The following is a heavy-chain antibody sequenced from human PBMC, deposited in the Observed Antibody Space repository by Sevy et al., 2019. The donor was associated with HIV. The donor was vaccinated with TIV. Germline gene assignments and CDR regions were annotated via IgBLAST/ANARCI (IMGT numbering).Heavy chain of an antibody. CDR1: GGSISSYY. Sequence: SETLSLTCTVSGGSISSYYWSWIQQPPGKGLEWIGYIYYSGSTNYNPSLKSRVTISVDTSKNQFSLKLSSVTAADTAVYYCARGYSSSWYSVRWFDPWGRGTLVTVSS. J-gene: IGHJ5*02. V-gene: IGHV4-59*01. D-gene: IGHD6-13*01. CDR2: IYYSGST. CDR3: ARGYSSSWYSVRWFDP.